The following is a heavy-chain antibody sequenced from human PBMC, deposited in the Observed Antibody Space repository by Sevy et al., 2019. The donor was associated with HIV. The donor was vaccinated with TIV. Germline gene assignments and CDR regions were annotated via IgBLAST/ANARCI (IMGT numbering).Heavy chain of an antibody. J-gene: IGHJ1*01. D-gene: IGHD3-22*01. CDR2: IIPIFGTA. CDR3: ARRLAPLYYYDSSGYYPEYFQH. V-gene: IGHV1-69*06. CDR1: GGTFSSYA. Sequence: ASVKVSCKASGGTFSSYAISWVRQAPGQGLEWMGGIIPIFGTANYAQKFQGRVTITADNSTSTAYMELSSLRSQDKAVYYCARRLAPLYYYDSSGYYPEYFQHWGQGTLVTVSS.